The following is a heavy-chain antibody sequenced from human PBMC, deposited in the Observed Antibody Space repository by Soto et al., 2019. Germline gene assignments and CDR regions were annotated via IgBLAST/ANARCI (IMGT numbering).Heavy chain of an antibody. CDR1: GGSISISSYF. J-gene: IGHJ4*02. CDR2: FYNSGST. Sequence: SETLSLTCTISGGSISISSYFWGWIRQPPGKGLEWIGSFYNSGSTYYNPSLKSRVTISVDTSKNQFSLKLSSVTAADTAVYHCVRHSCSGGICTWYFASWGQGTLVTVSS. V-gene: IGHV4-39*01. CDR3: VRHSCSGGICTWYFAS. D-gene: IGHD2-15*01.